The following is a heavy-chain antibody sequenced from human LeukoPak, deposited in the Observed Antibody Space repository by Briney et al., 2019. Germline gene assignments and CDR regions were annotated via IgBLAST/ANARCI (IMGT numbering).Heavy chain of an antibody. CDR3: ARVASGYYEDY. V-gene: IGHV4-59*01. D-gene: IGHD3-3*01. CDR2: IYYSGST. J-gene: IGHJ4*02. Sequence: SETLSLTCTVSGGSISSYYWSWIRQPPGKGLEWIGYIYYSGSTNYNPSLKSRVTISVDTSKNQFSPKLSSVTAADTAVYYCARVASGYYEDYWGQGTLVTVYS. CDR1: GGSISSYY.